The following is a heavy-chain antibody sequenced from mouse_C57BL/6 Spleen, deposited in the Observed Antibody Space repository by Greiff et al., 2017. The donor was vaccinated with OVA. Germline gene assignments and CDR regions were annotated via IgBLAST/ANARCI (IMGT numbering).Heavy chain of an antibody. CDR3: ARRYGSSYTWFAY. CDR2: IDPSDSYT. Sequence: VKLQQPGAELVKPGASVKLSCKASGYTFTSYWMQWVKQRPGQGLEWIGEIDPSDSYTNYNQKFKGKATLTVDTSSSTAYMQLSSLTSEDSAVYYCARRYGSSYTWFAYWGQGTLVTVSA. D-gene: IGHD1-1*01. CDR1: GYTFTSYW. J-gene: IGHJ3*01. V-gene: IGHV1-50*01.